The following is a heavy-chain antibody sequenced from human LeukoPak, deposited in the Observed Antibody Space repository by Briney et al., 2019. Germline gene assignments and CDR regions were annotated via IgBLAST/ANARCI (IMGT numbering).Heavy chain of an antibody. V-gene: IGHV3-21*01. CDR1: GFTFSSYS. CDR2: ISSSSSYI. D-gene: IGHD6-19*01. CDR3: ARAPGGWYYGMDV. Sequence: GGSLRLSCAASGFTFSSYSMNWVRQAPGKGLEWVSSISSSSSYIYYADSVKGRSTISRDNAKNSLYLQMNSLRAEDTALYYCARAPGGWYYGMDVWGQGTTVTVSS. J-gene: IGHJ6*02.